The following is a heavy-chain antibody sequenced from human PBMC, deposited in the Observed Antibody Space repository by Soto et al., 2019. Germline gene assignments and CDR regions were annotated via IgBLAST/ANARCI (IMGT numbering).Heavy chain of an antibody. Sequence: GGSLRLSCAASGFTFSSYGMHWVRQAPGKGLEWVAVISYDGSNKYYADSVKGRFTISRDNSKNTLYLQMNSLRAEDTAVYYCAKAEGWVVAAYFDYWGQGTLVTVSS. CDR2: ISYDGSNK. J-gene: IGHJ4*02. D-gene: IGHD2-15*01. CDR1: GFTFSSYG. V-gene: IGHV3-30*18. CDR3: AKAEGWVVAAYFDY.